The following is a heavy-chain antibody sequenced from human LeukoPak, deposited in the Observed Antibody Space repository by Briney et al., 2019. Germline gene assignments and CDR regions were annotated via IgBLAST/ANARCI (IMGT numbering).Heavy chain of an antibody. V-gene: IGHV3-23*01. CDR3: AKTSVGEGRIIGSGYFDN. Sequence: ASVKVSCKVSGYTLTELSMNWVRQAPVKGLEWVSIISGSGTVTYYADSVKARFTISRDNSKNTLYLQMNSLRAEDTAVYYCAKTSVGEGRIIGSGYFDNWGQGTLVTVSS. CDR1: GYTLTELS. D-gene: IGHD2-15*01. CDR2: ISGSGTVT. J-gene: IGHJ4*02.